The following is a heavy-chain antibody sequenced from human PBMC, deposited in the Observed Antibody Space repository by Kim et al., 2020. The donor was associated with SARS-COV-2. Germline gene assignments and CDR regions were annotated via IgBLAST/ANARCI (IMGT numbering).Heavy chain of an antibody. V-gene: IGHV3-7*01. CDR3: TRSLEY. CDR1: GFIFSNSW. Sequence: GGSLRLSCAASGFIFSNSWMTWVRQAPGKGLEWVATISADGSQKYHVDSVKGRFTTSRDNAENSLYLQMNSLRVEDTAMYYCTRSLEYRGQGTLVTVSS. CDR2: ISADGSQK. J-gene: IGHJ4*02.